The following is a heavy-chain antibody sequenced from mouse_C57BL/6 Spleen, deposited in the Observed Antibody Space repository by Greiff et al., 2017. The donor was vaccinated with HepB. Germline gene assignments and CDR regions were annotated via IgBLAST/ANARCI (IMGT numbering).Heavy chain of an antibody. CDR3: TTWDGYSYAMDY. J-gene: IGHJ4*01. D-gene: IGHD2-3*01. Sequence: VQLKQSGAELVRPGASVKLSCTASGFNIKDDYMHWVKQRPEQGLEWIGWIDPENGDTEYASKFQGKATITADTSSNTAYLQLSSLTSEDTAVYYCTTWDGYSYAMDYWGQGTSVTVSS. CDR1: GFNIKDDY. CDR2: IDPENGDT. V-gene: IGHV14-4*01.